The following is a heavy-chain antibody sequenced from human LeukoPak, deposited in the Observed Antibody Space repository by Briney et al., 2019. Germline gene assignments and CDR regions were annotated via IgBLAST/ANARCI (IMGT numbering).Heavy chain of an antibody. CDR3: VKCGGSGYYHPIDY. Sequence: GGSLKLSCAASGFIFNNYAMHWVRQAPGKGLEWVAILWFDGSNKYYADSVKGRFTISRDNSKSTLYLQMNSLRAEDTAIYYCVKCGGSGYYHPIDYWGQGTLVTVSS. V-gene: IGHV3-33*03. J-gene: IGHJ4*02. D-gene: IGHD3-22*01. CDR1: GFIFNNYA. CDR2: LWFDGSNK.